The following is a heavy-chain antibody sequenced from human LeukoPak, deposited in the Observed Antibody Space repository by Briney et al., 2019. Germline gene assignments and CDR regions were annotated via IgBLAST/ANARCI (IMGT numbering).Heavy chain of an antibody. Sequence: EPGGSLRLSCAASGFTFSDYYMSWIRQAPGKGLEWVSYISSSGSTIYYADSVTGRFTVSRDNAKNSLYLQMNSLRAEDTAVYYCARSILPAANAIDYWGQGTLLTVSS. CDR2: ISSSGSTI. CDR3: ARSILPAANAIDY. V-gene: IGHV3-11*04. D-gene: IGHD2-2*01. J-gene: IGHJ4*02. CDR1: GFTFSDYY.